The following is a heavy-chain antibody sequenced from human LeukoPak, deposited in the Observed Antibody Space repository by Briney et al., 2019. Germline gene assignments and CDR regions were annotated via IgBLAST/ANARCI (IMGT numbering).Heavy chain of an antibody. CDR1: GFTFDEHS. Sequence: GGSLRLSCATSGFTFDEHSMHWVRQVPGRGLEWVSLISGDGANEYYADSVKGRFTISRDNSRNSLFLQMNSLRTEDTVLYFCAKRSGAPNIFDYWGQGVLVTVSS. CDR2: ISGDGANE. V-gene: IGHV3-43*02. D-gene: IGHD1-1*01. J-gene: IGHJ4*02. CDR3: AKRSGAPNIFDY.